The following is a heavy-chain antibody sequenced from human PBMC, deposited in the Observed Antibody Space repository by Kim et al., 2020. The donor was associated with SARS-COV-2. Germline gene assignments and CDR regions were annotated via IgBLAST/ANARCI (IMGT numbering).Heavy chain of an antibody. CDR2: IPYDGNKE. Sequence: GGSLRLSCAASGFTFSSYGMHWVRQAPGKGLEWVSVIPYDGNKEYYADSVKGRFTISRDNSKNTLYLQMNSLRAEDTAVYYCATSRYYYDSNGLYPYYFDSWGQGTLVTVSS. CDR3: ATSRYYYDSNGLYPYYFDS. D-gene: IGHD3-22*01. J-gene: IGHJ4*02. CDR1: GFTFSSYG. V-gene: IGHV3-30*03.